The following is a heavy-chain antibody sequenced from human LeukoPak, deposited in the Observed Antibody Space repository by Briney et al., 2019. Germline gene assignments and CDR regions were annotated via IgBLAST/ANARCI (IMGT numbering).Heavy chain of an antibody. J-gene: IGHJ4*02. CDR2: IIPIFGTA. CDR1: GGTFSSYA. V-gene: IGHV1-69*05. Sequence: ASVKVSCKASGGTFSSYAISWVRQAPGQGLESMGRIIPIFGTANYAQKFQGRDTVTTDEYTSTAYMELSSLRSEDTAVYYCAREFSWVYFDYWGQGTLVTVSS. D-gene: IGHD1-26*01. CDR3: AREFSWVYFDY.